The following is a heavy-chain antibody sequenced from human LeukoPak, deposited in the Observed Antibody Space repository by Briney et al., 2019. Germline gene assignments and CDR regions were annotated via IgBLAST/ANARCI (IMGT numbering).Heavy chain of an antibody. J-gene: IGHJ4*02. CDR3: ARQITDQSSGYDSIDY. CDR2: IYPGDSDT. V-gene: IGHV5-51*01. CDR1: AYSFATYW. D-gene: IGHD5-12*01. Sequence: GESLKISCKGSAYSFATYWIGWVRQMPGKGLEWMGIIYPGDSDTRYSPSFQGQVTISADKSMSTAYLQWGSLKASDTAMYYCARQITDQSSGYDSIDYWGQGTLATVSS.